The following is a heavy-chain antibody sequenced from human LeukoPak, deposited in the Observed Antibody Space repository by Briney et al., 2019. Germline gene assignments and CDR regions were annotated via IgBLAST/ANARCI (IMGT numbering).Heavy chain of an antibody. V-gene: IGHV3-9*01. Sequence: GRSLRLSCAASGFTIDGYAMHWVRLTPGKGLEWVSGISWNSGNIGYADSVKGRFTISRDNAKNSLHLQMNSLRAEDTALYYCARGDYYDSSGYLMGSNYYYYYMDVWGKGTTVTVSS. D-gene: IGHD3-22*01. CDR1: GFTIDGYA. J-gene: IGHJ6*03. CDR2: ISWNSGNI. CDR3: ARGDYYDSSGYLMGSNYYYYYMDV.